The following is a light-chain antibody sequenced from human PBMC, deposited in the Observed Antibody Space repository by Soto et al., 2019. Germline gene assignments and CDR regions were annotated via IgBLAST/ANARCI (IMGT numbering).Light chain of an antibody. CDR1: QSVSSSY. V-gene: IGKV3-20*01. CDR3: HQYGNSPQT. J-gene: IGKJ2*01. Sequence: DIVLTQSPGTLSLSPGDRATLSCRASQSVSSSYLAWYQQKPGQAPRLLIYGASSRATGIPDRFSGSGSGTDFTLTISRLEPEDSAVYYCHQYGNSPQTFGQGTKVDIK. CDR2: GAS.